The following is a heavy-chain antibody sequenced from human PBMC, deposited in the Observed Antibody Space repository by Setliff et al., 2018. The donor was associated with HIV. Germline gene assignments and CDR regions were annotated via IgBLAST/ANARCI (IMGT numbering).Heavy chain of an antibody. CDR1: GVSISSSSYL. CDR3: ARQGAGIQVRYFDWPWDPWTLDFDI. V-gene: IGHV4-39*01. Sequence: SETLSLTCAVSGVSISSSSYLWGWIRRPPGTGLDWIGSIYFSGSTYYNPSLESRVTISMDTSKNQFSLKLTSVTAADTAVYYCARQGAGIQVRYFDWPWDPWTLDFDIWGRGTLVTVSS. J-gene: IGHJ2*01. CDR2: IYFSGST. D-gene: IGHD3-9*01.